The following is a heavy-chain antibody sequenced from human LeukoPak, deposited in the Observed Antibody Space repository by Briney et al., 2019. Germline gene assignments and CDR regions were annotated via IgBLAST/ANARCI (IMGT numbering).Heavy chain of an antibody. V-gene: IGHV1-69*05. Sequence: SVKVSRKASGGTFSSYAISWVRQAPGQGLEWMGRIIPIFGTANYAQKFQGRVTITTDESTSTAYMELSSLRSEDTAVYYCARQPVLRFLEWNNWFDPWGQGTLVTVSS. CDR2: IIPIFGTA. CDR1: GGTFSSYA. D-gene: IGHD3-3*01. CDR3: ARQPVLRFLEWNNWFDP. J-gene: IGHJ5*02.